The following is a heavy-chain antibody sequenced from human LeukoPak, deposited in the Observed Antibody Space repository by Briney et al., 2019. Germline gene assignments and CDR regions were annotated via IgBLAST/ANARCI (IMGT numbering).Heavy chain of an antibody. J-gene: IGHJ6*03. CDR1: SYTFTSYG. CDR2: ISAYNGNT. Sequence: ASVKVSCKASSYTFTSYGISWVRQAPGQGLEWMGWISAYNGNTNYAQKLQGRVTMTTDTSTSTAYMELRSLRSDDTAVYYCARSKITTVRGYRYYYYMDVWGRGTTVTISS. CDR3: ARSKITTVRGYRYYYYMDV. D-gene: IGHD3-10*01. V-gene: IGHV1-18*01.